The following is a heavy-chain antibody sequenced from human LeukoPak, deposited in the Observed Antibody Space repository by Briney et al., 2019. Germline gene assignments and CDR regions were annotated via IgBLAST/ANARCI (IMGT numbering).Heavy chain of an antibody. D-gene: IGHD6-19*01. Sequence: GGSLRLSCAASGFTFSRYSMNWVRQAPGKGLEWVAFIRYDGSNKYYADSVKGRFTISRDNSKNTLYLQMNSLRAEDTAVYYRAAKPHSGWYWFDPWGQGTLVTVSS. J-gene: IGHJ5*02. V-gene: IGHV3-30*02. CDR2: IRYDGSNK. CDR1: GFTFSRYS. CDR3: AAKPHSGWYWFDP.